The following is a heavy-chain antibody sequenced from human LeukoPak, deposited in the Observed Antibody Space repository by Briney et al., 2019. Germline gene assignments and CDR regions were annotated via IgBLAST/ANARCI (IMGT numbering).Heavy chain of an antibody. CDR2: INPSGGST. J-gene: IGHJ6*02. Sequence: ATVKVSCKASGYTFTSYYMHWVRQAPGQGLEWMGIINPSGGSTSYAQKFQGRVTMTRDTSTSTVYMELSSLRSEDTAVYYCASSPYYYYGMDVWGQGTTVTVSS. CDR1: GYTFTSYY. CDR3: ASSPYYYYGMDV. V-gene: IGHV1-46*01.